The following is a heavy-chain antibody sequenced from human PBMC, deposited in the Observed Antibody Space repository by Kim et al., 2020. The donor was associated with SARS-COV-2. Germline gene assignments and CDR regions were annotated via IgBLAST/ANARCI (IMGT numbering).Heavy chain of an antibody. J-gene: IGHJ6*02. CDR3: ARGSLSSDFHYGLAV. V-gene: IGHV3-23*01. D-gene: IGHD3-3*01. Sequence: AASVGSRVTISRDNSKNSLWLQMSSLRAEDTATYYCARGSLSSDFHYGLAVWGQGTTVTVSS.